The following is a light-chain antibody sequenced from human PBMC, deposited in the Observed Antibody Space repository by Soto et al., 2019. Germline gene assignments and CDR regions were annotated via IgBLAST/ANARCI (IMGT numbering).Light chain of an antibody. CDR2: GNS. CDR3: QSYDISLSVV. Sequence: QSVLTQPPSVSGAPGQRVTISCTGSSSNIGAGYDVHWYQHLPGTAPKLLIYGNSNRPSGVPDRFSGSKSGTSASLAITGLQAEDAADYYCQSYDISLSVVFGGGTMLTVL. V-gene: IGLV1-40*01. J-gene: IGLJ2*01. CDR1: SSNIGAGYD.